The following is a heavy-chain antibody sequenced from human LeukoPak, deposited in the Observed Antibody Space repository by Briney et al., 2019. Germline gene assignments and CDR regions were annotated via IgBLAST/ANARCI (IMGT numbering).Heavy chain of an antibody. Sequence: ASVKVSCKASGYTFTNYYMHWVRQAPGQGLEWMGGIIPIFGTANYAQKFQGRVTITADKSTSTAYMELSSLRSEDTAVYYCASYDGYNYATTSTFDYWGQGTLVTVSS. CDR1: GYTFTNYY. CDR3: ASYDGYNYATTSTFDY. D-gene: IGHD5-24*01. J-gene: IGHJ4*02. CDR2: IIPIFGTA. V-gene: IGHV1-69*06.